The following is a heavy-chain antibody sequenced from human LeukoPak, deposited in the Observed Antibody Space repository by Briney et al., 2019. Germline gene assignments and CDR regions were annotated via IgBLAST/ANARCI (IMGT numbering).Heavy chain of an antibody. D-gene: IGHD2-21*02. Sequence: GGSLRLSCAASGFTFSSYIMNWVRQAPGKGLEWVSSISSSSSYIYYADSVKGRFTISRDNAKNSLYLQMNSLRAEDTAVYYCARIGGDSFNFDYWGQGTLVTVSS. J-gene: IGHJ4*02. CDR3: ARIGGDSFNFDY. V-gene: IGHV3-21*01. CDR1: GFTFSSYI. CDR2: ISSSSSYI.